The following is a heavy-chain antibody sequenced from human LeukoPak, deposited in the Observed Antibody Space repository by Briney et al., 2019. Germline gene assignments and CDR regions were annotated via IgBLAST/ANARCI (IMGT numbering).Heavy chain of an antibody. J-gene: IGHJ3*01. CDR2: IYSAGSP. CDR1: EFTVSSNY. CDR3: ARHIGFDPFDP. Sequence: RGSLCLSCAASEFTVSSNYMSWVRQAPGKGMEWVSLIYSAGSPYYADSVKGRFTISRHNSSNTLYLQMNSLRAEDTAVYYCARHIGFDPFDPCGQGTMVTVSS. V-gene: IGHV3-53*04.